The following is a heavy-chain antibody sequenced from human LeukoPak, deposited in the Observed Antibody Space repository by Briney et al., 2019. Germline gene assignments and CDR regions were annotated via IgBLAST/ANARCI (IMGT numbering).Heavy chain of an antibody. J-gene: IGHJ5*02. V-gene: IGHV1-69*13. D-gene: IGHD3-22*01. Sequence: SVKVSCKASGGTFSSYAISWVRQAPGQGLEWMGGIIPILGTANYAQKFQGRVTITADEFTSTAYMELSSLRSEDTAVYYCARGIYYYDSSGYTWGQGTPVTVSS. CDR1: GGTFSSYA. CDR3: ARGIYYYDSSGYT. CDR2: IIPILGTA.